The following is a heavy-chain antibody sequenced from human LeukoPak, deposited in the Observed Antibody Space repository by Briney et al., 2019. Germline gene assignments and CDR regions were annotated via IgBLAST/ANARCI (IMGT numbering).Heavy chain of an antibody. J-gene: IGHJ4*02. Sequence: GGSLRLSCAASGFTFSSYAMSWVRQAPGKGLEWVSAISGSGGSTYYADSVKGRFTISRDNSKNTLYLQMNSLRAEDTAVYYCARDRVGAHLFDYWGQGTLVTVSS. CDR3: ARDRVGAHLFDY. D-gene: IGHD6-6*01. CDR1: GFTFSSYA. V-gene: IGHV3-23*01. CDR2: ISGSGGST.